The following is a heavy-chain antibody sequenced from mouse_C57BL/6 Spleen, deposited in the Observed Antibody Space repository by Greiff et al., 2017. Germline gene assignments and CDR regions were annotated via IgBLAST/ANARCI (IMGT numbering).Heavy chain of an antibody. D-gene: IGHD2-4*01. CDR3: ARRYYDYDEGYFDV. Sequence: VQLQQPGAELVMPGASVKLSCKASGYTFTSYWMHWVKQRPGQGLEWIGEIDPSDSYTNYNQKFKGKSTLTVDKSSSTAYMQLSSLTSEDSAVYYCARRYYDYDEGYFDVWGTGTTVTVSS. J-gene: IGHJ1*03. CDR1: GYTFTSYW. CDR2: IDPSDSYT. V-gene: IGHV1-69*01.